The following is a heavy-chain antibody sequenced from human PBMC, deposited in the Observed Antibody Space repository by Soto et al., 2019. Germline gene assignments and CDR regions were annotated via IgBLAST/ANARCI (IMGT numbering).Heavy chain of an antibody. CDR1: GYTFTSYA. CDR3: ARAYCSGGSCYPGGGY. D-gene: IGHD2-15*01. V-gene: IGHV1-3*01. J-gene: IGHJ4*02. CDR2: INAGNGNT. Sequence: GASVKVSCKASGYTFTSYAMHWVRQAPGQRLEWMGWINAGNGNTKYSQKFQGRVTITRDTSASTAYMELSSLRSEDTAVYYRARAYCSGGSCYPGGGYWGQGTLVTVSS.